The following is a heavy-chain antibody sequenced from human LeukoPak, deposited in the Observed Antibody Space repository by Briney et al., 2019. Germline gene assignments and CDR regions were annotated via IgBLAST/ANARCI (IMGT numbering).Heavy chain of an antibody. J-gene: IGHJ4*02. Sequence: SETLSLTCTVSGGSISSHYWSWIRQAAGKGLEWIGRIYNSGSTNYNPSLKSRVTMSGDTSKSQFSLKLTSVTAADTAVYYCARDRYGWFDYWGQGTQATVSS. CDR3: ARDRYGWFDY. V-gene: IGHV4-4*07. CDR2: IYNSGST. CDR1: GGSISSHY. D-gene: IGHD3-9*01.